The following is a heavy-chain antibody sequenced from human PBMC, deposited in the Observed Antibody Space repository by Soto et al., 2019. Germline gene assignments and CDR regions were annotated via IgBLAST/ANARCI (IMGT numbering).Heavy chain of an antibody. CDR2: IYYSGST. J-gene: IGHJ5*02. D-gene: IGHD4-4*01. CDR3: PREWRGYSSWFDP. V-gene: IGHV4-31*03. Sequence: SETLSLTCTVSGGSISSGGYYWSWIRQHPGKGLEWIGYIYYSGSTYYNPSLKSRVTISVDTSKNQFSLKLSSVTAADTAVYYCPREWRGYSSWFDPWGQGTLVTVSS. CDR1: GGSISSGGYY.